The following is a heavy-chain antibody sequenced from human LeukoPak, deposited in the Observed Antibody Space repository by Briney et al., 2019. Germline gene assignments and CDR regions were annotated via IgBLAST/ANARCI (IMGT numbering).Heavy chain of an antibody. Sequence: SVKVSCKASGGTFSSYAISWVRQAPGQGLEWMGGIIPIFGTANYAQKFRGRVTITTDESTSTAYMELSSLRSEDTAVYYCAASSDDIVVVPAAITIFAFDIWGQGTMVTVSS. D-gene: IGHD2-2*01. V-gene: IGHV1-69*05. CDR3: AASSDDIVVVPAAITIFAFDI. CDR1: GGTFSSYA. CDR2: IIPIFGTA. J-gene: IGHJ3*02.